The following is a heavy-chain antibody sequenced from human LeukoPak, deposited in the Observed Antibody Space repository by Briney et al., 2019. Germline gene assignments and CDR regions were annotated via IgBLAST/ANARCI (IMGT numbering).Heavy chain of an antibody. D-gene: IGHD5-18*01. CDR2: IYYSGST. J-gene: IGHJ4*02. V-gene: IGHV4-59*01. CDR3: ARGGARGYADY. CDR1: GGSISSYY. Sequence: SETLSLTCTVSGGSISSYYWSWIRQPPGKGLEWIGCIYYSGSTNYNPSLKSRVTISVDTSKNQFSLKLSSVTAADTAVYYCARGGARGYADYWGQGTLVTVSS.